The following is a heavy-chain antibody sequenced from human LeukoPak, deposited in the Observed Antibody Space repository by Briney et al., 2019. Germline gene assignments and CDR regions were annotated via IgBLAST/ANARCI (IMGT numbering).Heavy chain of an antibody. Sequence: SETLSLTCTVSGGSISSSSYYWGWIRQPPGKGLEWIGSFFYSGSTYDNTSFKSRVTVSVETSKNQFSLNLSSVTAADTALYYCARQGRAAAANGWFDPWGQGTLVTVSS. V-gene: IGHV4-39*01. CDR1: GGSISSSSYY. J-gene: IGHJ5*02. CDR2: FFYSGST. D-gene: IGHD6-13*01. CDR3: ARQGRAAAANGWFDP.